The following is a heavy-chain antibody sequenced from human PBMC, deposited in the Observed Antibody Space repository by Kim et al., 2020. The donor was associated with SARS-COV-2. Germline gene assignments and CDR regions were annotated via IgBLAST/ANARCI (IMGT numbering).Heavy chain of an antibody. CDR3: ARDADSGSDSFARYWFDP. J-gene: IGHJ5*02. CDR1: GFTLSDFS. CDR2: FDEHIHDV. V-gene: IGHV3-21*05. Sequence: GGSLRLSCAASGFTLSDFSVNWVRQAPGKGVEWISHFDEHIHDVVYADSVRGRFIISRDNAKNSLYLQMNGLRAEDTAVYYCARDADSGSDSFARYWFDP. D-gene: IGHD5-12*01.